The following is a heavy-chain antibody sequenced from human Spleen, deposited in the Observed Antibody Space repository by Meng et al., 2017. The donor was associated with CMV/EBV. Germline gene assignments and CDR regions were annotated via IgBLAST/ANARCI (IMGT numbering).Heavy chain of an antibody. CDR1: GGSLNGYY. CDR2: VSHSGTT. J-gene: IGHJ6*02. CDR3: AIGNPYYYFHYAMDV. Sequence: SQTLSLTCAVYGGSLNGYYWSWIRQPPGKGLEWIGEVSHSGTTNYNPSLKSRVTISVDTSENQFSLRLNSVTAANTAVYYCAIGNPYYYFHYAMDVWGQGTTVTVSS. V-gene: IGHV4-34*01.